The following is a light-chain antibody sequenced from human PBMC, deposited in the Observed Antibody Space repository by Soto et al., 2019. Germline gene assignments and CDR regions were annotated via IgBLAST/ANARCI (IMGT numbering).Light chain of an antibody. Sequence: EIVLSQSPGTLSLSPGLRATLSRRASQSVRPSSLAWYQQKPGQAPRLLIYDASSRATGIPDRFSGTGSGTDYTLTISRREPEDVAVYCGQQYGSAPYTCGQGTYREIK. CDR3: QQYGSAPYT. CDR1: QSVRPSS. CDR2: DAS. V-gene: IGKV3-20*01. J-gene: IGKJ2*01.